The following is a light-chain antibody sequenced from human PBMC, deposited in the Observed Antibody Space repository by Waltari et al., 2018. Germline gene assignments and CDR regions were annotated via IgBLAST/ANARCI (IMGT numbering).Light chain of an antibody. V-gene: IGKV3-15*01. Sequence: EVVLTQSPDTLSASPGERTPLCCRTSRSFNSNLAWYQHKPGQAPRLLMYGESTRPTGIPARFSGSESGTEFTLTLTSLQSEDFAGYYCQQYNNWPLTFGGGTKVEI. J-gene: IGKJ4*01. CDR1: RSFNSN. CDR2: GES. CDR3: QQYNNWPLT.